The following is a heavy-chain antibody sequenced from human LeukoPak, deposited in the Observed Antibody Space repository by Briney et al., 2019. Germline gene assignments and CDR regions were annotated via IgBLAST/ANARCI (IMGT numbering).Heavy chain of an antibody. CDR1: GYTFTSYG. V-gene: IGHV1-18*01. CDR2: ISAYNGNT. D-gene: IGHD6-19*01. CDR3: ARDRREYSSGWYEAFDI. Sequence: ASVKVSCKASGYTFTSYGISWVRQAPGQGLEWMGWISAYNGNTNYAQKLQGRVTMTTDTSTSTAYMELRSLRSDDTAVYYCARDRREYSSGWYEAFDIWGQGTMVTVSS. J-gene: IGHJ3*02.